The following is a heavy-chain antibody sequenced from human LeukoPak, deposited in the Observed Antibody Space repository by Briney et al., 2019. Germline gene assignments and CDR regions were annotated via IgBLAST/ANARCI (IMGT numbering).Heavy chain of an antibody. CDR2: IKQDGSEQ. J-gene: IGHJ4*02. CDR3: ARDGGAAYFDY. D-gene: IGHD3-16*01. V-gene: IGHV3-7*04. CDR1: GFTFSSAW. Sequence: SGGSLRLSCAGSGFTFSSAWMTWVREAPGKGLEWVANIKQDGSEQNYVDSVKGRFTISRDNAKNSLYLQMNSLRAEDTAVYYCARDGGAAYFDYWGQGTVVTVSS.